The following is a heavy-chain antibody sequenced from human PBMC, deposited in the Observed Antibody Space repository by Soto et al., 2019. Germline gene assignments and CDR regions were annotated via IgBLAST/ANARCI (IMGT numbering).Heavy chain of an antibody. CDR3: AAGVNWGANDAFDI. CDR1: GFTFTSSA. D-gene: IGHD7-27*01. CDR2: IVVGSGNT. V-gene: IGHV1-58*02. J-gene: IGHJ3*02. Sequence: SVKVSCKASGFTFTSSAMQWVRQARGQRLEWIGWIVVGSGNTNYAQKFQERVTITRDMSTSTAYMELSSLRSEDTAVYYSAAGVNWGANDAFDIWGQGTMVTVSS.